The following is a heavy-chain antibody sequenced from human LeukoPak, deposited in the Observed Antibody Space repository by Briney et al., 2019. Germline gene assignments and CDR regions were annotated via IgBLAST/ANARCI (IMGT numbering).Heavy chain of an antibody. D-gene: IGHD5-18*01. V-gene: IGHV3-7*01. Sequence: GGSLRLSCAASGFTFSNAWMSWVRQAPGKGLEWVANIKQDGSEKYYVDSVKGRFTISRDNAKNSLYLQMNSLRAEDTAVYYCARDLFRGYSYGPPNYWGQGTLVTVSS. CDR3: ARDLFRGYSYGPPNY. CDR1: GFTFSNAW. J-gene: IGHJ4*02. CDR2: IKQDGSEK.